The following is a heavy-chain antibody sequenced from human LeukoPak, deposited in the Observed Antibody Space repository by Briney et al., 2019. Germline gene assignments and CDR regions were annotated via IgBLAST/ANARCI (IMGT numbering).Heavy chain of an antibody. J-gene: IGHJ4*02. CDR2: INSDGSST. CDR3: ARDPRDIVVVVAATST. CDR1: GFTFSSYW. V-gene: IGHV3-74*01. D-gene: IGHD2-15*01. Sequence: GGSLRLSCAASGFTFSSYWMHWVRQAPGKGLVWVSRINSDGSSTSYADSVKGRFTISRGNAKNTLYLQMNSLRAEDTAVYYCARDPRDIVVVVAATSTGGQGTLVTVSS.